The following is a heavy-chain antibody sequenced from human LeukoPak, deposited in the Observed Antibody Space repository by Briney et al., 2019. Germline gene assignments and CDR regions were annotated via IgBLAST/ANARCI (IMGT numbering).Heavy chain of an antibody. CDR1: GGSISNYY. CDR3: ARVPISTTARGYFDY. J-gene: IGHJ4*02. V-gene: IGHV4-59*12. CDR2: IYNSGHT. Sequence: SETLSLTCTVSGGSISNYYWSWIRQPPGKGLEWIGYIYNSGHTNYNPSLKSRVAMSVDTSKNKFSLKLNSLTAADTAVYYCARVPISTTARGYFDYWGQGTLVTVSS. D-gene: IGHD4-17*01.